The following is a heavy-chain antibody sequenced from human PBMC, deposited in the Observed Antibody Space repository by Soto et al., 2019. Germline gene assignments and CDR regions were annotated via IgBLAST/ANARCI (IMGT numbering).Heavy chain of an antibody. J-gene: IGHJ5*02. V-gene: IGHV4-34*01. CDR2: INHSGST. Sequence: LEPLCLTCAVDGGSCGGYYWSWIRQPPGKGLEWIGEINHSGSTNYNPSLKSRVTISVDTSKNQFSLKLSSVTAADTAVYYCARDRSSWYRDWFDPWGRGTLVTVSS. D-gene: IGHD6-13*01. CDR1: GGSCGGYY. CDR3: ARDRSSWYRDWFDP.